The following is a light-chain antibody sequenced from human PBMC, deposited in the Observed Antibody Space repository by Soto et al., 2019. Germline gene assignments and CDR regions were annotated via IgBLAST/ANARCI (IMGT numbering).Light chain of an antibody. CDR2: DAS. V-gene: IGKV3-11*01. J-gene: IGKJ4*01. CDR3: QQRSNWPLT. Sequence: EIVLTQSPATLSLSPGERATLSCRASQSVSSYLAWYQQKPGQAPRLLIYDASNRATGIPARFSGSGSGTDFTLTISSLEPEDFAVYYRQQRSNWPLTFGGGINVDIK. CDR1: QSVSSY.